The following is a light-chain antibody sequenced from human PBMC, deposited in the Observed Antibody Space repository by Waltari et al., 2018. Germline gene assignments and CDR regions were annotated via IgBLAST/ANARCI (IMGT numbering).Light chain of an antibody. CDR3: AAWDDSLNGHVV. Sequence: QSVLTPPPSASGTPGQRVPIPCSGSSSTIGSNTFNWYQQLPGTAPKLLIYSNNQRPSGVPDRFSGSKSGTSASLAISGLQSEDEADYYCAAWDDSLNGHVVFGGGTKLTVL. CDR1: SSTIGSNT. V-gene: IGLV1-44*01. CDR2: SNN. J-gene: IGLJ2*01.